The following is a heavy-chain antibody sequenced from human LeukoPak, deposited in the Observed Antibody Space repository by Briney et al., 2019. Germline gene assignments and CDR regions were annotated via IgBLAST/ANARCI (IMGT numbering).Heavy chain of an antibody. D-gene: IGHD4-17*01. CDR1: GGTFSSYA. CDR3: ASVATVTTGYDAFDI. V-gene: IGHV1-69*05. CDR2: IIPVFGTA. J-gene: IGHJ3*02. Sequence: GASVKVSCKASGGTFSSYAISWVRQAPGQGLEWMGRIIPVFGTANYAQKFQGRVTITTDESTSTAYMELSSLRSEDTAVYYCASVATVTTGYDAFDIWGQGTMVTVSS.